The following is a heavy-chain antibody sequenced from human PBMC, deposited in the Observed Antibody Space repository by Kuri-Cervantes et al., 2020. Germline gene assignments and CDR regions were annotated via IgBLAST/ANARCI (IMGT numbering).Heavy chain of an antibody. J-gene: IGHJ3*02. CDR2: ISAYNGNT. CDR3: ARLITIFGGDAFDI. D-gene: IGHD3-3*01. CDR1: GGTFSSYA. V-gene: IGHV1-18*01. Sequence: SVKVSCKASGGTFSSYAISWARQAPGQGLEWMGWISAYNGNTNYAQKLQGRVTMTTDTSTSTAYMELRSLRSDDTAVYYCARLITIFGGDAFDIWGQGTMVTVSS.